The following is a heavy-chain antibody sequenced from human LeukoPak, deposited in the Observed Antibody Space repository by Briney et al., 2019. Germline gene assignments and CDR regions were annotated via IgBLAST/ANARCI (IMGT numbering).Heavy chain of an antibody. J-gene: IGHJ4*02. CDR1: GGSFRGYY. Sequence: PSETLSLTCAVYGGSFRGYYWSWIRQPPGKGLEWIGEINHSGSTNYNPSLKSRVTISVDTSKNQFSLKLSSVTAADTAVYYCARGSWFGYSYGYWYWGQGTLVTVSS. V-gene: IGHV4-34*01. CDR3: ARGSWFGYSYGYWY. D-gene: IGHD5-18*01. CDR2: INHSGST.